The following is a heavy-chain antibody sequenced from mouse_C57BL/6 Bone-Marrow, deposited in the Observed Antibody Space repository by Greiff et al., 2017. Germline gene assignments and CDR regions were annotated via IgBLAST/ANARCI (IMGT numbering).Heavy chain of an antibody. D-gene: IGHD2-5*01. Sequence: VQLQQPGAELVKPRASVKLSCKASGYTFTSYWMQWVKQRPGQGLEWIGEIDPSDSYTNYNQKFKGKATLTVDTSSSTAYMQLSSLTSEDSAVYYCARSPYYSNTGDYWGQGTTLTVSS. CDR3: ARSPYYSNTGDY. CDR2: IDPSDSYT. J-gene: IGHJ2*01. V-gene: IGHV1-50*01. CDR1: GYTFTSYW.